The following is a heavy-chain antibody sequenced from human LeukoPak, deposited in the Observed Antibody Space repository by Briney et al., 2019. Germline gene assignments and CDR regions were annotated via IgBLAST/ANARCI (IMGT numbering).Heavy chain of an antibody. CDR3: AKGIAAATSYAMDV. CDR2: ISGGGGST. CDR1: GFTFSSYA. J-gene: IGHJ6*02. Sequence: GGSLRLSCAASGFTFSSYAMSWVRQAPGKGLEWVSAISGGGGSTYYADSVKGRFAISRDNSKNTLYLQMNSLRAEDTAVYYCAKGIAAATSYAMDVWGQGTTVTVSS. D-gene: IGHD6-13*01. V-gene: IGHV3-23*01.